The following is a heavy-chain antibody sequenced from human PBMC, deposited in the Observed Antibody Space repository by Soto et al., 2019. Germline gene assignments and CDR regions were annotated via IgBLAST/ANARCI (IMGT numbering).Heavy chain of an antibody. CDR3: QYQLRQHGMDV. J-gene: IGHJ6*02. V-gene: IGHV3-30-3*01. Sequence: GESLRLSCAASGFTFSGYAMHWVRQAPGKGLEWVAVISYDGSNKYYADSVKGRFTISRDNSKNTLYLQMNSLRAEDTAVYYCQYQLRQHGMDVWGQGTTVTVSS. CDR1: GFTFSGYA. D-gene: IGHD2-2*01. CDR2: ISYDGSNK.